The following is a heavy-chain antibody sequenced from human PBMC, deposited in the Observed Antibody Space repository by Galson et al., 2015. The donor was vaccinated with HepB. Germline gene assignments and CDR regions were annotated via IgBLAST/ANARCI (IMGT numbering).Heavy chain of an antibody. J-gene: IGHJ4*02. D-gene: IGHD4-11*01. Sequence: LRLSCAASGFTFSSYPMSWVRQAPGKGLEWVSSISDSGDTTYYADSVKGRFAISRDNSKNTLYLQMSSLRADDTAVFYCAKGYFTVTTFYFDYWAQGTLVTVSS. V-gene: IGHV3-23*01. CDR2: ISDSGDTT. CDR1: GFTFSSYP. CDR3: AKGYFTVTTFYFDY.